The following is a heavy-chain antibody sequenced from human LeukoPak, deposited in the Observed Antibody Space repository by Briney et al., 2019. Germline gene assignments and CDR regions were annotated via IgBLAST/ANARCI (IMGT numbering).Heavy chain of an antibody. CDR3: ARHRWFSTDAFDI. V-gene: IGHV4-38-2*02. CDR2: IYHSGST. D-gene: IGHD2/OR15-2a*01. CDR1: GYSISSGYY. J-gene: IGHJ3*02. Sequence: SETLSLTCTVSGYSISSGYYWGWIRQPPGKGLEWIGSIYHSGSTYYNPSLKSRVTISVDTSKNQFSLKLSSVTAADTAMYYCARHRWFSTDAFDIWGQGTVVTVSA.